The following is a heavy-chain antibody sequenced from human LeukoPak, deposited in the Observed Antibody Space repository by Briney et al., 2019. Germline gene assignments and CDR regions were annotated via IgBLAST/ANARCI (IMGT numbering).Heavy chain of an antibody. Sequence: GGSLRLSCAASGFTFDDYAMHWVRQAPGKGLEWVSGISWNSGSISYADSVKGRFTISRDNAKNSLYLQMNSLRAEDTALYYCAKDIGAVAGYAFDIWGQGTMVTVSS. CDR3: AKDIGAVAGYAFDI. J-gene: IGHJ3*02. CDR2: ISWNSGSI. D-gene: IGHD6-19*01. CDR1: GFTFDDYA. V-gene: IGHV3-9*01.